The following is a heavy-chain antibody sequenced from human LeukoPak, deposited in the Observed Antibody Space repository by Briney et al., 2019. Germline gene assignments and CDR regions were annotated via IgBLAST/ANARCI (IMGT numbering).Heavy chain of an antibody. CDR1: GGSISSYY. Sequence: PSETLSLTCTVSGGSISSYYWSWIRQPPGKGLEWIGYIYYCGSTNYNPSLKSRVTISVDTSKNQFSLKLSSVTAADTAVYYCAREFRGSYALDYWGQGTLVTVSS. J-gene: IGHJ4*02. V-gene: IGHV4-59*01. CDR2: IYYCGST. CDR3: AREFRGSYALDY. D-gene: IGHD1-26*01.